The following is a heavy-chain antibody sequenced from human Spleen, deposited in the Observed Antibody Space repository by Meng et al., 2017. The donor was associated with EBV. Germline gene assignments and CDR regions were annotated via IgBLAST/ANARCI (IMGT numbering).Heavy chain of an antibody. J-gene: IGHJ5*02. Sequence: QVRLVQSGAEVKKPGASVKVSFKASGYTVTNYFIHWVRQAPGQGLEWVGIFNPSGVNTGYAQKFQGRVTMAMDTSTSTFTMELSSLRSEDTAVYYCARRKSADYNWFDPWGQGTLVTVSS. CDR2: FNPSGVNT. D-gene: IGHD3/OR15-3a*01. CDR1: GYTVTNYF. CDR3: ARRKSADYNWFDP. V-gene: IGHV1-46*01.